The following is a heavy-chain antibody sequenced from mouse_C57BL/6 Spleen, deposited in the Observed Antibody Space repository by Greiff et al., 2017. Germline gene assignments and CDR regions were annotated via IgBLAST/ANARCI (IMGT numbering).Heavy chain of an antibody. CDR1: GYTFTSYW. Sequence: QVQLQQPGAELMKPGASVKLSCKASGYTFTSYWMHWVKQRPGRGLEWIGRIDPNSGGTKYNEKFKSKATLTVDKPSSTAYVQLSSLTSEDSAVYYCARAGDDYDVDYWGQGTTLTVSS. J-gene: IGHJ2*01. D-gene: IGHD2-4*01. CDR3: ARAGDDYDVDY. CDR2: IDPNSGGT. V-gene: IGHV1-72*01.